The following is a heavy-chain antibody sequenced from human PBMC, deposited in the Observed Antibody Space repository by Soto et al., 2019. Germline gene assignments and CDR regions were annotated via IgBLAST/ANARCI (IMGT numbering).Heavy chain of an antibody. V-gene: IGHV3-48*02. J-gene: IGHJ4*02. CDR1: GFTFTSYT. CDR2: ISSGSSAI. D-gene: IGHD2-21*01. Sequence: EVQLVETGGGLVQPGGSLRLSCAASGFTFTSYTINWVRQAPGKGLEWVSYISSGSSAIYYADSVEGRFTISRDNAKNSLYLQMTSLRDEDTAVYYCARAYYRAFDYWGQGTLVTVSS. CDR3: ARAYYRAFDY.